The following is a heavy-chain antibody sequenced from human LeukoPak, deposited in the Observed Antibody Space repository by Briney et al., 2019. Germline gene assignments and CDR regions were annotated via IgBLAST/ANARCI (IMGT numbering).Heavy chain of an antibody. Sequence: GASVKVSCKASGYTFTSYYMHWVRQAPGQGLEWMGIINPSGGSTSYAQKFQGRVTMTRDTSASTVYMELSSLRSEDTAVYYCASLDPGDAFDIWGQGTMVTVSS. V-gene: IGHV1-46*01. CDR3: ASLDPGDAFDI. CDR2: INPSGGST. J-gene: IGHJ3*02. CDR1: GYTFTSYY.